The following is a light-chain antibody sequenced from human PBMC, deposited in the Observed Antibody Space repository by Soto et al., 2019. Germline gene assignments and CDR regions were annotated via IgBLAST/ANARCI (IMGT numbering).Light chain of an antibody. CDR1: QSVSNNY. CDR3: QQYGSSPGLFT. Sequence: EIVLTQFPGSLSLSPGERATLSCRASQSVSNNYLAWYQQKPGQAPRLLIYGASSRATGIPDRFSGSGSGTDFTLTISRLEPEDFAVYYCQQYGSSPGLFTFGPGTKVDIK. V-gene: IGKV3-20*01. CDR2: GAS. J-gene: IGKJ3*01.